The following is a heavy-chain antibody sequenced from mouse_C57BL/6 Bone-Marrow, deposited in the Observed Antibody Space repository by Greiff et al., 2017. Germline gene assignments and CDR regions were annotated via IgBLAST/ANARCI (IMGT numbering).Heavy chain of an antibody. CDR1: GYTFTGYS. Sequence: QVQLQQSGAELVKPGASVKMSCKASGYTFTGYSIHWVKQRPGQGLEWIGGFCPGSGSIKYNEEFKDKATLTADKSSSTVYMELSRLTSEDSAVYFCARHKWELRLPMDYWGQGTSVTVSS. V-gene: IGHV1-62-2*01. J-gene: IGHJ4*01. D-gene: IGHD1-3*01. CDR2: FCPGSGSI. CDR3: ARHKWELRLPMDY.